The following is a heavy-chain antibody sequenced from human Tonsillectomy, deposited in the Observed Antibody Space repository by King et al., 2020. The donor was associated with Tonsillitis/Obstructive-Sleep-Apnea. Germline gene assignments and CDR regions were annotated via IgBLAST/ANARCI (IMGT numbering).Heavy chain of an antibody. J-gene: IGHJ6*02. CDR2: ISAYNGNT. CDR1: GYTFTIFR. Sequence: QLVQSGAEVKKPGASVKVSCKSSGYTFTIFRITWVRQAPGQGLEWMGWISAYNGNTNYAQKLQGRVTMTTDTSTSTAYMELRSLRSDDTAVYYCATVDTAMVLYDGMDVWGQGTTVTVSS. D-gene: IGHD5-18*01. CDR3: ATVDTAMVLYDGMDV. V-gene: IGHV1-18*01.